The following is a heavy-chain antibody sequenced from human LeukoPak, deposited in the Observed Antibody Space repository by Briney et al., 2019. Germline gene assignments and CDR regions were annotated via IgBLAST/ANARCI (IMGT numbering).Heavy chain of an antibody. CDR1: GFIFSDYY. D-gene: IGHD3-10*01. CDR2: ISSASSYT. CDR3: AKGDYYDFDY. V-gene: IGHV3-11*05. Sequence: GGSLRLSCAASGFIFSDYYMSWIRQAPGKGLEWVSYISSASSYTNDADSVKGRFTISRDNSKNTLYLQMNSLRAEDTAVYYCAKGDYYDFDYWGQGTLVTVSS. J-gene: IGHJ4*02.